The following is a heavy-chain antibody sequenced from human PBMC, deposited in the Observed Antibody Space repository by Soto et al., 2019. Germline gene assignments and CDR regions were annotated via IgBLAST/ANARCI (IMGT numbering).Heavy chain of an antibody. CDR2: ISGSGDRT. D-gene: IGHD3-3*01. CDR3: AKDHPYTIFGVVQWTFDP. V-gene: IGHV3-23*01. Sequence: EVQLLESGGGLAQPGGSLRLSCAASGFTFSSYAMFWVRQTPGKGLEWVSSISGSGDRTNYADFVKGRFTISRDNSKNTLYLEMNSLRAEDTAIYYCAKDHPYTIFGVVQWTFDPWGQGTLVTVSS. CDR1: GFTFSSYA. J-gene: IGHJ5*02.